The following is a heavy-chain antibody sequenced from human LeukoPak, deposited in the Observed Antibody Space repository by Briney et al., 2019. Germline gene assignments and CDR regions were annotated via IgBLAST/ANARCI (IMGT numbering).Heavy chain of an antibody. V-gene: IGHV3-74*01. CDR1: GFTFSSYW. D-gene: IGHD5-24*01. CDR3: ARGEMVQVY. Sequence: GGSLRLSCVASGFTFSSYWMHWIRQAPGKGLVWVSRINTDGSTTSYADSVKGRFTISRDNAKNTLYLQMNSLRADDTAVYYCARGEMVQVYWGQGTLVTVSS. CDR2: INTDGSTT. J-gene: IGHJ4*02.